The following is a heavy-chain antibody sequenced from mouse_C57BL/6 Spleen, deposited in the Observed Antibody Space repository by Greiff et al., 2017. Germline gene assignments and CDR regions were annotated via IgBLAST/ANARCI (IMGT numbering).Heavy chain of an antibody. CDR1: GYTFTDYE. Sequence: QVQLQQSGAELVRPGASVTLSCKASGYTFTDYEMHWVKQTPVHGLEWIGAIDPETGGTAYNQKFKGKAILTADKSSSTAYMELRSLPSEDSAVYYCTIPFYYYGSSYWYFDVWGTGTTVTVSS. J-gene: IGHJ1*03. CDR2: IDPETGGT. D-gene: IGHD1-1*01. CDR3: TIPFYYYGSSYWYFDV. V-gene: IGHV1-15*01.